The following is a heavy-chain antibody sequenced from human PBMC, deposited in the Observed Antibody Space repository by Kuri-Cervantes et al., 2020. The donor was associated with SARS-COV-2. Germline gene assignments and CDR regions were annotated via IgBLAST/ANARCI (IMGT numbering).Heavy chain of an antibody. Sequence: GESLKISCAASGFTFSSYAMSWVRQAPGKGLEWVSAISGSGGSTYYADSVKGRFTISRDNAKNSLYLQMNSLRAEDTAVYYCARDKWPIVVVTCYFDYWGQGTLVTVSS. D-gene: IGHD2-21*02. CDR3: ARDKWPIVVVTCYFDY. J-gene: IGHJ4*02. V-gene: IGHV3-23*01. CDR1: GFTFSSYA. CDR2: ISGSGGST.